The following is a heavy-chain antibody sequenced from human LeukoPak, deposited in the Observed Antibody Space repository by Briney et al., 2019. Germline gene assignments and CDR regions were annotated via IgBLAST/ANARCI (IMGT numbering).Heavy chain of an antibody. V-gene: IGHV3-30*01. D-gene: IGHD1-26*01. CDR2: ISYDGSNK. CDR1: GFTFSSYA. CDR3: ARDPSIRVDSGSYFDY. Sequence: GGSLRLSCAASGFTFSSYAMHWVRQAPGKGLGWVAVISYDGSNKYYADSVKGRFTISRDNSKNTLYLQMNSLRAEDTAVYYCARDPSIRVDSGSYFDYWGQGTLVTVSS. J-gene: IGHJ4*02.